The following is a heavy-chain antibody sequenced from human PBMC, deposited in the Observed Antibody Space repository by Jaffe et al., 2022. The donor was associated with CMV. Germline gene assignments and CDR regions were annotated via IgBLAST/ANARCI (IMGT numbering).Heavy chain of an antibody. Sequence: EVQLVESGGGLVQPGGSLRLSCAASGFTFSNYYMHWVRQAPGKGLVWVSRISSDGSSTIYADSVKGRFTISRDNAKNTLYLQMNSLRAEDTAVYYCARVSRGYSDYDHDMDVWGKGTTVTVSS. CDR3: ARVSRGYSDYDHDMDV. D-gene: IGHD5-12*01. V-gene: IGHV3-74*01. J-gene: IGHJ6*03. CDR1: GFTFSNYY. CDR2: ISSDGSST.